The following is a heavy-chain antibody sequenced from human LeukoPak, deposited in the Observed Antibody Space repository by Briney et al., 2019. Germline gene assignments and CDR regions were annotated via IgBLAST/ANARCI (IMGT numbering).Heavy chain of an antibody. CDR2: IKQDGSDK. J-gene: IGHJ4*02. CDR1: GFSFSTYW. CDR3: ATDRGPNTFDY. D-gene: IGHD2-15*01. Sequence: GGSLRLSCAASGFSFSTYWMTWFRQVPGERLEWVASIKQDGSDKYYVDSVKGRFTVSKDNAKNSLYPQMNSLRAEDTAVYYCATDRGPNTFDYWGQGALVTVSS. V-gene: IGHV3-7*03.